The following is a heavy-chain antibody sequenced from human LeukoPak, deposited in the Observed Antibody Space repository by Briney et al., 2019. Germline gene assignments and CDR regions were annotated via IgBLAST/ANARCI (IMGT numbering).Heavy chain of an antibody. V-gene: IGHV3-74*01. CDR2: INGYGSST. CDR1: GFTFVSYW. J-gene: IGHJ4*02. Sequence: GGSLRLSCAASGFTFVSYWMHWVRHAPGKGLVWVSRINGYGSSTDFADSVKGRFTISRDNAKNTLYLQMNSLRVEDTAVYYCARDAPGNTALDYWGQGTLVTVSS. CDR3: ARDAPGNTALDY. D-gene: IGHD5-18*01.